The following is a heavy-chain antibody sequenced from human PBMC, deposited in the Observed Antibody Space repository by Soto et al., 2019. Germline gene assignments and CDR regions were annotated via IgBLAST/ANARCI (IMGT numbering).Heavy chain of an antibody. CDR2: IKQDGREK. J-gene: IGHJ4*02. D-gene: IGHD5-12*01. Sequence: GGSLRLSCVDSGFTFSSYWMSWVRQAPGKGLEWVANIKQDGREKYYLDSVKGRFTISRDNAKKSLFLQMNSLRVDDTAVYYCVTGYKAHWGRGTLVTVSS. V-gene: IGHV3-7*01. CDR3: VTGYKAH. CDR1: GFTFSSYW.